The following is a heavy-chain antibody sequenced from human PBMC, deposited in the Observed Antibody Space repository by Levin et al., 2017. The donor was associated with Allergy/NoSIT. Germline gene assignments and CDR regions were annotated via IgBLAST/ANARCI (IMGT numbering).Heavy chain of an antibody. Sequence: GESLKISCTASGFTFGDYAMSWFRQAPGKGLEWVGFIRSKAYGGTTEYAASVKGRFTISRDDSKSIAYLQMNSLKTEDTAVYYCTRGGPYVTVTTDYWGQGTLVTVSS. CDR2: IRSKAYGGTT. CDR3: TRGGPYVTVTTDY. J-gene: IGHJ4*02. CDR1: GFTFGDYA. V-gene: IGHV3-49*03. D-gene: IGHD4-17*01.